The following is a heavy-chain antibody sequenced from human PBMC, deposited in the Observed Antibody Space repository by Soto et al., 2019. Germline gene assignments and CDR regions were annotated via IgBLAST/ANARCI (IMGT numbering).Heavy chain of an antibody. CDR2: IIPISGTT. V-gene: IGHV1-69*13. CDR3: ARVRCFNGLCHTADYGMDV. J-gene: IGHJ6*02. D-gene: IGHD2-8*01. Sequence: ASVKVSCKTSGGTFSTFGINWVRQAPGQGLEWMGGIIPISGTTNYAQKFQGRVAITADESTDTVFMELSRLRSEDTAVYFCARVRCFNGLCHTADYGMDVWGQGTTVTVSS. CDR1: GGTFSTFG.